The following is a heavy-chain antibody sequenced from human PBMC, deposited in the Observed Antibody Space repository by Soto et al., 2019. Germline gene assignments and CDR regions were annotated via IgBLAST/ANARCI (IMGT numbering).Heavy chain of an antibody. J-gene: IGHJ4*02. Sequence: PSETLSLTCTVSCGSITNYYWNWIRQAPGKGLEWIGYVFYTGSTNYNPSLKSRVTISVDTSENQFSLKLSSVTAADTAVYFCARSPSMIRGVILEWWGQGMLVTVSS. V-gene: IGHV4-59*08. CDR1: CGSITNYY. D-gene: IGHD3-10*01. CDR3: ARSPSMIRGVILEW. CDR2: VFYTGST.